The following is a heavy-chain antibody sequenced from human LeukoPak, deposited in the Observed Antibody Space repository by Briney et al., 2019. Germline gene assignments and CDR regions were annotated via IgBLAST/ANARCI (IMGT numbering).Heavy chain of an antibody. CDR2: IIPIFGTA. Sequence: SVKVSCKASGGTFSSYAISWVRQAPGQGLEWMGGIIPIFGTANYAQKFQGRVTITADESTSTAYMELSSLRSEDTAVYYCARSDTAMVTALFDYWGQGTLVTVSS. D-gene: IGHD5-18*01. CDR1: GGTFSSYA. J-gene: IGHJ4*02. CDR3: ARSDTAMVTALFDY. V-gene: IGHV1-69*13.